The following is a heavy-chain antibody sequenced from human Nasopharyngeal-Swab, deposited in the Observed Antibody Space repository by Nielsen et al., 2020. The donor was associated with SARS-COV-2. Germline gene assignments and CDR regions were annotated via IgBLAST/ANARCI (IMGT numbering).Heavy chain of an antibody. V-gene: IGHV4-59*01. CDR3: ASGYRGKTCSGGSCYSGDY. J-gene: IGHJ4*02. CDR1: GGSFSAYY. Sequence: SETLSLTCAVYGGSFSAYYWSWIRQPPGKGLEWIGYIYYSGSTNYNPSLKSRVTISVDTSKNQFSLKLSSVTAADTAVYYCASGYRGKTCSGGSCYSGDYWGQGTLVTVSS. D-gene: IGHD2-15*01. CDR2: IYYSGST.